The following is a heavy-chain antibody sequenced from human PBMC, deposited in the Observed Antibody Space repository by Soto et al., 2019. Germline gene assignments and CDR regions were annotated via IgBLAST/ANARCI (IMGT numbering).Heavy chain of an antibody. CDR1: AGSTSSGGYS. V-gene: IGHV4-30-2*01. J-gene: IGHJ5*02. CDR3: ARARIIFGWFDP. CDR2: IYHSGST. D-gene: IGHD3-16*01. Sequence: SETLAHPCAVSAGSTSSGGYSWSWIRQPPGKGVEWIGYIYHSGSTYYHPSLKSRVTISVDTSKNQFSLKLSSVTAADTAVYYCARARIIFGWFDPWGQGTLVTVSS.